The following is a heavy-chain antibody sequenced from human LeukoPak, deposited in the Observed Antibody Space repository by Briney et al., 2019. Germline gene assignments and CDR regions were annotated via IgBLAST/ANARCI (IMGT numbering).Heavy chain of an antibody. V-gene: IGHV3-7*01. CDR2: ITPDGSQK. CDR3: AELGTTMIGGV. D-gene: IGHD3-10*02. CDR1: YFTFSRYW. Sequence: GGSLRLSCEVSYFTFSRYWMSWVRQASGKGLEWVANITPDGSQKYYPDSVKGRFTISRDNAKNLLFLQMNSLRAEDTAVYYCAELGTTMIGGVWGKGTTVTISS. J-gene: IGHJ6*04.